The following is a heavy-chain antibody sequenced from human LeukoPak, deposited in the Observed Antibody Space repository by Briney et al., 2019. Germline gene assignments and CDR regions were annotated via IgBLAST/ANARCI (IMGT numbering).Heavy chain of an antibody. D-gene: IGHD1-7*01. CDR2: IYSGGST. J-gene: IGHJ2*01. CDR3: ARDAARAAGNFWYFDL. Sequence: GGSLRLSCAASGFTVSNKYMSWVRQAPGRGLEWVSVIYSGGSTYYADSVKGRFSISRDKSQNTPYLQMNSLRAQDTAVYYCARDAARAAGNFWYFDLWGRGTLVTVSS. V-gene: IGHV3-66*01. CDR1: GFTVSNKY.